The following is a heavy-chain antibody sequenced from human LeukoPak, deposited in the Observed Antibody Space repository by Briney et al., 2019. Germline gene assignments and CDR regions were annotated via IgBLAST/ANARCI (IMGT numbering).Heavy chain of an antibody. CDR2: INPNSGGT. V-gene: IGHV1-2*04. J-gene: IGHJ4*02. CDR1: GYTFTGYY. D-gene: IGHD1-7*01. CDR3: ARAKGWNYINFDY. Sequence: ASVKVSCKASGYTFTGYYMHWVRQAPGQGLEWMGWINPNSGGTNYAQKFQGWVTMTRDTSISTAYMGLSRLRSDDTAVYYCARAKGWNYINFDYWGQGTLVTVSS.